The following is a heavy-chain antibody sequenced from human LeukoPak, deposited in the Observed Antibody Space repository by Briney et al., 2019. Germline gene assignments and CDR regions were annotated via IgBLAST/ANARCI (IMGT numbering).Heavy chain of an antibody. D-gene: IGHD3-10*01. CDR2: IYYSGST. CDR3: AGGSGSYSEYYFDH. CDR1: GGSISSSSYY. J-gene: IGHJ4*02. Sequence: PSETLSLTCTVSGGSISSSSYYWGWIRQPPGKGLEWIGSIYYSGSTYYNPSLKSRVTISVDTSKNQFSLKLSSVTAADTAVYYCAGGSGSYSEYYFDHWGQGTPVTVSS. V-gene: IGHV4-39*01.